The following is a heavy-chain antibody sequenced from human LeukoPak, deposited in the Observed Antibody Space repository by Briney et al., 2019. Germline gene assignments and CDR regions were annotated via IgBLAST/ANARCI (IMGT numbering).Heavy chain of an antibody. CDR2: INTYNGKI. CDR1: VYTFIIYG. Sequence: GASVNVSFKASVYTFIIYGISWVRQAPGQGREWRGWINTYNGKINYAHKLQGRVTMTTDTSTSTAYMELRSLRSDDTAVYYCARDYCSSNSCHRHHFDYWGQGTLVTVSS. J-gene: IGHJ4*02. CDR3: ARDYCSSNSCHRHHFDY. D-gene: IGHD2-2*01. V-gene: IGHV1-18*01.